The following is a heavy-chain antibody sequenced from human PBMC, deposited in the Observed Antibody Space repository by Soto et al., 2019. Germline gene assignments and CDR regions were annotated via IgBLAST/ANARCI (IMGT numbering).Heavy chain of an antibody. Sequence: QVQLQESGPGLVKPSETLSLTCTVSGGSTSNSYWGWIRQPPGKGLEWIGYIHDSGSANNNPSLRGRVTISLDTSKNQFSLRLTAVNAADTAVYYCARENYYDYWGQGTLVIVSS. V-gene: IGHV4-59*01. CDR3: ARENYYDY. J-gene: IGHJ4*02. CDR1: GGSTSNSY. CDR2: IHDSGSA.